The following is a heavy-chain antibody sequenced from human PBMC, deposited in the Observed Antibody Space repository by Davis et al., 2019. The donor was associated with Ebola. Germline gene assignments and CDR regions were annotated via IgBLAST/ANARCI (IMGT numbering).Heavy chain of an antibody. CDR1: GFTFSGHN. V-gene: IGHV3-21*01. Sequence: GGSLRLSCAASGFTFSGHNMNWVRQAPGKGLEWVSSISSAGFHISYTDSVKGRFTISRENAKTSLYLQMNSLRAEDTAVYYCVREAFCTGGTCAWQNEENFYYGMDVWGQGTTVTVSS. D-gene: IGHD2-8*02. CDR3: VREAFCTGGTCAWQNEENFYYGMDV. J-gene: IGHJ6*02. CDR2: ISSAGFHI.